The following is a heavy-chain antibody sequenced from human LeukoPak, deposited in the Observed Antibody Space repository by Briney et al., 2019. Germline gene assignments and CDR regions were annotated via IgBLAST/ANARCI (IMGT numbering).Heavy chain of an antibody. D-gene: IGHD3-9*01. J-gene: IGHJ5*02. Sequence: SETLSLTCTVSGGSISSSSYYWGWIRQPPGKGLEWIGSIYYSGSTYYNPSLKSRVTISVDTSKNQFSLKLSSVTAADTPVYYCARLLGYDILTTHWFDPWGQGTLVTVSS. CDR1: GGSISSSSYY. CDR3: ARLLGYDILTTHWFDP. V-gene: IGHV4-39*01. CDR2: IYYSGST.